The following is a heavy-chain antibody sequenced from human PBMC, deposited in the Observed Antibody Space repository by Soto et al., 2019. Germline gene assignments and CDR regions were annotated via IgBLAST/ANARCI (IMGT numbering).Heavy chain of an antibody. V-gene: IGHV4-39*01. CDR1: GGSISSSSYY. J-gene: IGHJ6*02. CDR3: ARHEVGGSGSYYTAYYYGMDV. Sequence: PSETLSLTCTVSGGSISSSSYYWGWIRQPPGKGLEWIGSIYYSGSTYYNPSLKSRVTISVDTSKNQFSLKLSSVTAADTAVYYCARHEVGGSGSYYTAYYYGMDVWGQGTTVTVSS. CDR2: IYYSGST. D-gene: IGHD3-10*01.